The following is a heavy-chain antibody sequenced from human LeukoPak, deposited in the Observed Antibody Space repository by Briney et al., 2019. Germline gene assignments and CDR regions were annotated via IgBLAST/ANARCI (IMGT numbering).Heavy chain of an antibody. CDR3: ARHESTVTTLDD. CDR1: GGSISSSNW. J-gene: IGHJ4*02. D-gene: IGHD4-17*01. CDR2: IYHSGST. Sequence: KPSGTLSLTCAVSGGSISSSNWWSWVRQPPGKGLEWIGEIYHSGSTNYNPSLKSRVTISVDTSKNQFSLKLSPVTAADTAVYYCARHESTVTTLDDWGQGTLVTVSS. V-gene: IGHV4-4*02.